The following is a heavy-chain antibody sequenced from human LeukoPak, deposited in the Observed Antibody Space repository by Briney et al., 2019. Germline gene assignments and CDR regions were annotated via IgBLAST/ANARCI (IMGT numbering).Heavy chain of an antibody. CDR3: ARKAPKKGWFDP. Sequence: PSETLSLTCTVSGGSNNSYYWSWIRQPPGKGLEWIGYTHPSGNTNYSPSLKSRVTISIDMSRNQFSLKLGSVTAADTAVYYCARKAPKKGWFDPWGQGTLVTVSS. J-gene: IGHJ5*02. V-gene: IGHV4-4*09. CDR1: GGSNNSYY. CDR2: THPSGNT.